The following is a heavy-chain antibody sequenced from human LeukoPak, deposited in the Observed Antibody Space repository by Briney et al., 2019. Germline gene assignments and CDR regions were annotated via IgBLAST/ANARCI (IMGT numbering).Heavy chain of an antibody. V-gene: IGHV4-59*08. CDR3: ARYLAAGYFDL. D-gene: IGHD6-25*01. J-gene: IGHJ2*01. CDR2: IYYTGST. Sequence: PSETLSLTCTVSGGSIVSYYWSWIRQPPGKGLEWIGYIYYTGSTNYNPSLKSRVTISVDTSKNQLSLKLSSVTAADTAVHYCARYLAAGYFDLWGRGTLVTVSS. CDR1: GGSIVSYY.